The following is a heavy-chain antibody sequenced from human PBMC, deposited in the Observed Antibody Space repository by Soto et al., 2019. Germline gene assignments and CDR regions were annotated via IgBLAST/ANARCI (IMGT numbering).Heavy chain of an antibody. J-gene: IGHJ3*02. CDR1: GYTFTSYA. CDR3: ARDPGVYHDAFDI. V-gene: IGHV1-3*01. Sequence: GASVKVSCKASGYTFTSYAMHWVRQAPGQRLEWMGWINAGNGNTKYSQKFQGRVTITRDTSASTAYMELSSLRSEDTAVYYCARDPGVYHDAFDIWGQGTMVTVSS. D-gene: IGHD2-2*01. CDR2: INAGNGNT.